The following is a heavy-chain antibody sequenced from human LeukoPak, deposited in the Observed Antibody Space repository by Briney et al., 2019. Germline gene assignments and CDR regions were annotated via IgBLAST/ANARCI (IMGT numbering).Heavy chain of an antibody. V-gene: IGHV1-8*03. Sequence: ASVKVSCKASGYTFTNFDINWVQQATGQGLEWMGWMNPNTGNAGYAQKFQDRVTIMWDASISTAYMDLSSLRSEDTAVYYCARVGYSNSYDYWGQGTLVTVSS. CDR2: MNPNTGNA. CDR1: GYTFTNFD. D-gene: IGHD4-11*01. CDR3: ARVGYSNSYDY. J-gene: IGHJ4*02.